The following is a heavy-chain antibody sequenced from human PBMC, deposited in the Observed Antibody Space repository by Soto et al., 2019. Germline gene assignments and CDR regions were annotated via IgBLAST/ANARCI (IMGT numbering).Heavy chain of an antibody. CDR1: GFTFSSYG. Sequence: QVQLVESGGGVVQPGRSLRLSCAASGFTFSSYGMHWVRQAPGKGLEWVAVISYDGSNKYYADSVKGRFTISRDNSKNTLYLQMNSLRAEDTAVYYCAKSAQWLATKTYYYYGMDVWGQGTTVTVSS. CDR3: AKSAQWLATKTYYYYGMDV. V-gene: IGHV3-30*18. D-gene: IGHD6-19*01. J-gene: IGHJ6*02. CDR2: ISYDGSNK.